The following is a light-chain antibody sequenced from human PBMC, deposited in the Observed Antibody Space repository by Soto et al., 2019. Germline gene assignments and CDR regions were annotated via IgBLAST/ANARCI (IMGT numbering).Light chain of an antibody. J-gene: IGKJ2*01. CDR1: QSISSW. Sequence: DIQMTQSPSTLSASVGDRVTITCRASQSISSWLAWYQQKPGKAPKLLIYDASSLESGVPSRFSGSGSGTEFTLTISSLQPDDFATYYCQQRSTWPPGYTFGQGTKLEI. CDR3: QQRSTWPPGYT. CDR2: DAS. V-gene: IGKV1-5*01.